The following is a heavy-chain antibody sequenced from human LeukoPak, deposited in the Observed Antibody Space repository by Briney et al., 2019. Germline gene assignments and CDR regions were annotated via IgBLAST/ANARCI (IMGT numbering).Heavy chain of an antibody. J-gene: IGHJ4*02. D-gene: IGHD2-2*01. CDR3: ARDYQGHFEY. CDR1: GFTFSSYW. Sequence: GGSLRLSCAASGFTFSSYWMTWVRQAPGKGLEWVANIKQDGSEKSYVDSVKGRFTIPRDNAKNSLYLQMSSLRVEDTAVYYCARDYQGHFEYWGQGTLVTVSS. CDR2: IKQDGSEK. V-gene: IGHV3-7*05.